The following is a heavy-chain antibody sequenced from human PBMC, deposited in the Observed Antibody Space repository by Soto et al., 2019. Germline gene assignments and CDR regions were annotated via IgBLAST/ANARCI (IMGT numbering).Heavy chain of an antibody. CDR2: ISSSSSYI. CDR1: RFTLSSYS. CDR3: ARDSDHYSDSSGYPLADY. Sequence: GGSLRLSCAASRFTLSSYSMNWVRQAPGKGLEWVSSISSSSSYIYYADSVKGRFTISRDNAKNSLYLQMNSLRAEDTAVYYCARDSDHYSDSSGYPLADYWGQGTLVTVSS. V-gene: IGHV3-21*01. J-gene: IGHJ4*02. D-gene: IGHD3-22*01.